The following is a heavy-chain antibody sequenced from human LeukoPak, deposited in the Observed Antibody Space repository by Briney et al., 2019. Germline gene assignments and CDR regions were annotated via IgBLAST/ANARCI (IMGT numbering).Heavy chain of an antibody. CDR2: ISGSGGST. V-gene: IGHV3-23*01. J-gene: IGHJ4*02. CDR1: GFTFSSYA. D-gene: IGHD1/OR15-1a*01. CDR3: AKGTLNWNKYYFDY. Sequence: GGSLRLSCAASGFTFSSYAMSWVRQAPGTGLEWVSAISGSGGSTYYADSVKGRFTISRANSKNTLYPQMNSLRAEDTAVYYCAKGTLNWNKYYFDYWGQGTLVTVSS.